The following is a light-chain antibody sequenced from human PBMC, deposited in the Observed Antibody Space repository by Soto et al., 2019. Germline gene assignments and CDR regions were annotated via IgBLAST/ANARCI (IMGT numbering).Light chain of an antibody. Sequence: DIQLTQSPSFVSASVGDRVTITCRASQGIRNDLAWNQQKPGKAPDVLIYAASTLQSGVPSKFSGSGSGTEFTLTISSLQPEDFATYYCQQVNSYPVTFGGGTKVEI. CDR3: QQVNSYPVT. CDR2: AAS. CDR1: QGIRND. J-gene: IGKJ4*01. V-gene: IGKV1-9*01.